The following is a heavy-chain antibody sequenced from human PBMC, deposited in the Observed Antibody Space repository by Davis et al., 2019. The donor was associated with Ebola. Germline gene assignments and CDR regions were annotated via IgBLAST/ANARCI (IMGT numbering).Heavy chain of an antibody. CDR2: IYHSGET. Sequence: SETLSLTCTVSGGSISNFYWTWIRQPPGKGLEWIGYIYHSGETKSNPSLRSRVTMSIDTSKNQFSLKLSSVTATDTAVYYCARDFNYYDSSGYYRYWGQGTLVTVSS. J-gene: IGHJ4*02. CDR3: ARDFNYYDSSGYYRY. D-gene: IGHD3-22*01. V-gene: IGHV4-59*12. CDR1: GGSISNFY.